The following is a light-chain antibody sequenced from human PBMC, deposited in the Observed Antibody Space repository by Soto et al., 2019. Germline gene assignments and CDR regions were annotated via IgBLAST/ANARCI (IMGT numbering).Light chain of an antibody. Sequence: IVLTQYPVTLSLSPGESGTLSCRASQNIGTYVSWYQQRRGQAPRLLIYDASDRAAGIPVRFSGSGSGTVFTLLISSANPEDFAVYYCQQRSTWPTSFDPGTKVDVK. CDR3: QQRSTWPTS. CDR1: QNIGTY. J-gene: IGKJ3*01. CDR2: DAS. V-gene: IGKV3-11*01.